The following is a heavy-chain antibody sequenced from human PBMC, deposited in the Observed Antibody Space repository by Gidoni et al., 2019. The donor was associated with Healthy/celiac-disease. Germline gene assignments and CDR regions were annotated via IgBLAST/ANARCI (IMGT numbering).Heavy chain of an antibody. Sequence: VQLVQSGAEVKKPGASVNVSCTASGYTFTNYEINWVRQATGQGLEWMGWMNPNSGNTGYAQKFRDRVTITRNTSISTAYMELSRLRSEHTAFYYCARTIVGAADFDYWGQGTMVTVSS. V-gene: IGHV1-8*03. CDR1: GYTFTNYE. D-gene: IGHD1-26*01. CDR3: ARTIVGAADFDY. J-gene: IGHJ4*02. CDR2: MNPNSGNT.